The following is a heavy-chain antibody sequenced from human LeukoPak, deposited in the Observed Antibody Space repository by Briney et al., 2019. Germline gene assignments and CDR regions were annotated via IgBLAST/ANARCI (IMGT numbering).Heavy chain of an antibody. CDR2: INSDGSTT. J-gene: IGHJ4*02. CDR1: GFTFSSYW. V-gene: IGHV3-74*01. CDR3: ARDSTGTVFDL. Sequence: GGSLRLSCAASGFTFSSYWMHWVRQAPGKGLVWVSRINSDGSTTSYADSVKGRFTISRDNAKNTLYLQMNSLRAEDTAVYYCARDSTGTVFDLWGQGTLVTVSS. D-gene: IGHD1-1*01.